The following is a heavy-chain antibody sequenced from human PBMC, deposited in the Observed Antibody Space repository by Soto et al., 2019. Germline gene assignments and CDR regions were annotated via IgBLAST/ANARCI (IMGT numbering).Heavy chain of an antibody. J-gene: IGHJ5*02. CDR2: ISGSGGVT. V-gene: IGHV3-23*01. CDR3: AKDPGTFGLRWFDP. Sequence: GGSLRLSCAASGFTFYSYTISWVRQGPGKGLEWVSAISGSGGVTYYADSVKGRFTISRDNSKNTVSLQMDSLRAEDTALYYCAKDPGTFGLRWFDPWGQGTLVTVSS. CDR1: GFTFYSYT. D-gene: IGHD1-1*01.